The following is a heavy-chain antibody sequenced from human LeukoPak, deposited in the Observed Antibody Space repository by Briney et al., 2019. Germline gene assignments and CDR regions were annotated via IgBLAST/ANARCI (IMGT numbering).Heavy chain of an antibody. CDR1: GFSFSTYW. CDR2: IDQGGSVR. J-gene: IGHJ4*02. CDR3: ARDPESSSFDL. D-gene: IGHD6-13*01. V-gene: IGHV3-7*01. Sequence: GGSLRLSCAASGFSFSTYWMSWVRQTPEKGLEFVANIDQGGSVRNYMDSLKGRCTISRDNAKKSLYLETNSLRADDTAVYYCARDPESSSFDLWGRGALVTVSS.